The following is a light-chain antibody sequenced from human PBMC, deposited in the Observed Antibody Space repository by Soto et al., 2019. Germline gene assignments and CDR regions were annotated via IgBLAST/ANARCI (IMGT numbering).Light chain of an antibody. Sequence: DIPMTQSPSTLSASVEDRVTITCRASQSISSWLAWYQQKPGKAPKLLIYKASSLESGVPSRFSGSGSGTEFTLTISSLQPDDFATYYCQQYNSYSRTFGQGTKVDIK. CDR3: QQYNSYSRT. V-gene: IGKV1-5*03. CDR2: KAS. CDR1: QSISSW. J-gene: IGKJ1*01.